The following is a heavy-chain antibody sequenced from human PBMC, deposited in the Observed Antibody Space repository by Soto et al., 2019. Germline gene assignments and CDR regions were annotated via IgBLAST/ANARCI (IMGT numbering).Heavy chain of an antibody. D-gene: IGHD3-16*01. J-gene: IGHJ4*02. CDR2: IYYSGNT. CDR3: ARGGTFRTFDY. CDR1: GGSINNYY. Sequence: SETLSLTCSVSGGSINNYYWSWIRQPPGKGLEWIGYIYYSGNTNYNPSLKSRVTISVDTSKNQFSLKLSSATAADTAVYYCARGGTFRTFDYWGQGTLVTVSS. V-gene: IGHV4-59*01.